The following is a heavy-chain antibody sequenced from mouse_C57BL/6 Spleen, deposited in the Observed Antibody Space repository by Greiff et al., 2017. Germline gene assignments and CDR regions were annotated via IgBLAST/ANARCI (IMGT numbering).Heavy chain of an antibody. CDR2: IHPNSGST. Sequence: QVQLQQPGAELVKPGASVKLSCKASGYTFTSYWMHWVKQRPGQGLEWIGMIHPNSGSTNYNEKFKSKATLTVDKSSSTAYMQLSSLTSEDSAVYYCAREGGYSYAMDYWGQGTSVTVSS. V-gene: IGHV1-64*01. CDR3: AREGGYSYAMDY. D-gene: IGHD2-3*01. J-gene: IGHJ4*01. CDR1: GYTFTSYW.